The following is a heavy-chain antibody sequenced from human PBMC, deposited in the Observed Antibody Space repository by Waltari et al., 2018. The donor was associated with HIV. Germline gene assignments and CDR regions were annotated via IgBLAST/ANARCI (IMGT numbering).Heavy chain of an antibody. D-gene: IGHD4-17*01. CDR2: IYYSGST. CDR1: GGSISSSSYY. J-gene: IGHJ4*02. V-gene: IGHV4-39*01. Sequence: QLQLQESGPGLVKPSETLSLTCTVSGGSISSSSYYWGWIRQPPGKGLEWIGSIYYSGSTYYNPSLKSRVTISVDTSKNQFSLKLSSVTAADTAVYYCASNTVTPGPFFDYWGQGTLVTVSS. CDR3: ASNTVTPGPFFDY.